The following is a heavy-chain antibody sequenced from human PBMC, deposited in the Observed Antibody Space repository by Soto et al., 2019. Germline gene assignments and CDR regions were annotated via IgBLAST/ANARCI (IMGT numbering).Heavy chain of an antibody. V-gene: IGHV1-2*02. J-gene: IGHJ6*02. D-gene: IGHD3-16*02. CDR1: GYTFTGYY. CDR2: INPNSGGT. CDR3: ARDYVWGSYRNPYGMDV. Sequence: ASVKVSCKASGYTFTGYYMHWVRQAPGQGLEWMGWINPNSGGTNYAQKFQGRVTMTRDTSISTAYMELSRLRSDGTAVYYCARDYVWGSYRNPYGMDVWGQGTTVTVSS.